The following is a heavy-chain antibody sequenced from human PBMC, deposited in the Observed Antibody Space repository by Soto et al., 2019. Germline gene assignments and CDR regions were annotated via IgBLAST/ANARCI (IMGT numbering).Heavy chain of an antibody. V-gene: IGHV3-30*18. Sequence: QVQLVESVGGVVQPGRSLRLSCAGSRIPFSNYAIHWVGQAPGKGLEWVAVISYDGRDKYYADSVKGRFTISRDNSMNTAYLQMNTLKIDDTAVYFCAKHDYGDFWYLDLWGRGTLVTVSS. CDR3: AKHDYGDFWYLDL. D-gene: IGHD4-17*01. CDR2: ISYDGRDK. CDR1: RIPFSNYA. J-gene: IGHJ2*01.